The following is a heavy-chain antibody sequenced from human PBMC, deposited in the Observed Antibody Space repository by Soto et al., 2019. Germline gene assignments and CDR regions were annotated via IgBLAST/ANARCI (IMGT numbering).Heavy chain of an antibody. D-gene: IGHD3-10*01. CDR1: GFTFSSYA. V-gene: IGHV3-23*01. Sequence: PGGSLRLSCAASGFTFSSYAMSWVRQAPGKGLEWVSAISGSGGSTYYADSVKGRFTISRDNSKNTLYLQMNSLRAEDTAVYYCAKDPRLDYYGSGSDYTYWGQGTLVTVSS. J-gene: IGHJ4*02. CDR2: ISGSGGST. CDR3: AKDPRLDYYGSGSDYTY.